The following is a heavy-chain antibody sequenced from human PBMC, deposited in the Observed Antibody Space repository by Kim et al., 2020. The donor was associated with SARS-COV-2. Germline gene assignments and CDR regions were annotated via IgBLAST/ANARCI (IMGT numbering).Heavy chain of an antibody. Sequence: GGSLRLSCAASGFTFSSYSMHWVRQAPDKGLEWVAVMSYDGSKKYYADSVKGRFTISRDNSKNTLYLQMNSLRAEDTAVYYCARALNYDFWSGYSRGWGFDYWGQGTLVIVSS. V-gene: IGHV3-30-3*01. D-gene: IGHD3-3*01. J-gene: IGHJ4*02. CDR2: MSYDGSKK. CDR3: ARALNYDFWSGYSRGWGFDY. CDR1: GFTFSSYS.